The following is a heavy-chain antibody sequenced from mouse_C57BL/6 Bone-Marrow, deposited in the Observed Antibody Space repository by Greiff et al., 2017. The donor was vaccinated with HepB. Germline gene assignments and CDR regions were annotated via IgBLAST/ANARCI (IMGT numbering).Heavy chain of an antibody. CDR3: TRDYYGSRGYAMDY. V-gene: IGHV14-4*01. D-gene: IGHD1-1*01. CDR2: IDPENGDT. J-gene: IGHJ4*01. CDR1: GFNIKDDY. Sequence: EVQLQESGAELVRPGASVKLSCTASGFNIKDDYMHWVKQRPEQGLEWIGWIDPENGDTEYASKFQGKATITADTSSNTAYLQLSSLTSEDTAVYYCTRDYYGSRGYAMDYWGQGTSVTVSS.